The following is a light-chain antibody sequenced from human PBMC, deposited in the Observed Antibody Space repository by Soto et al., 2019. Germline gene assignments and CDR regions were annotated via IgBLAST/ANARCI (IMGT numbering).Light chain of an antibody. Sequence: EIVMTQSPATLSVSPGERATLSCRASQSVSSNLAWYQQKPGQAPRLLIYGASTRATGLPVRFSGSGSGTEFTLTISSLQSEDFAVYYCQQYNNWPLTFGGGTKVDI. V-gene: IGKV3-15*01. J-gene: IGKJ4*01. CDR3: QQYNNWPLT. CDR1: QSVSSN. CDR2: GAS.